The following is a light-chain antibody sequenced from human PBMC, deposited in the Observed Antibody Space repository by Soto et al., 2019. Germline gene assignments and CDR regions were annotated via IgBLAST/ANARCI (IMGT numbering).Light chain of an antibody. Sequence: EIVLTQSPGTLSLSPGERATLSCRASQSVSSIYLGWYQQKPGQAPRLLMYGASSRATGIPERFSGSGSGTDFTLTISRLEPEDFAVYYCQQYAFLPRAFGQGTKVDNK. V-gene: IGKV3-20*01. J-gene: IGKJ1*01. CDR3: QQYAFLPRA. CDR2: GAS. CDR1: QSVSSIY.